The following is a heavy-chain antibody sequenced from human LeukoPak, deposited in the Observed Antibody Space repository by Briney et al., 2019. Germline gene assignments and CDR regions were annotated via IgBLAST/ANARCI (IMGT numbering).Heavy chain of an antibody. J-gene: IGHJ4*02. CDR1: GFTFSSYS. CDR3: ARGNPVDYYDSSGYYTDFDY. V-gene: IGHV3-48*01. D-gene: IGHD3-22*01. Sequence: GGSLRLSCAASGFTFSSYSMNWVRQAPGKGLEWVSYISNSSSTTYYADSVKGRFTISRDNAKDSLYLQMNSLRAEDTAVYYCARGNPVDYYDSSGYYTDFDYWGQGPLVTVSS. CDR2: ISNSSSTT.